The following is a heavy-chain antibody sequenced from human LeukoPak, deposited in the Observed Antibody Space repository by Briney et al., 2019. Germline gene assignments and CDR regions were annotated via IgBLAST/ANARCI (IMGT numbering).Heavy chain of an antibody. J-gene: IGHJ4*02. V-gene: IGHV1-18*01. CDR2: ISAYNGNT. CDR1: GYTFTSYG. D-gene: IGHD4-17*01. Sequence: ASVKVSCKASGYTFTSYGISWVRQTPGQGLEWMGWISAYNGNTNHAQKLQGRVTMTTDTSTSTAYMELRSLRSDDTAVYYCARDSLGGYGEYIDYWGQGTLVTVSS. CDR3: ARDSLGGYGEYIDY.